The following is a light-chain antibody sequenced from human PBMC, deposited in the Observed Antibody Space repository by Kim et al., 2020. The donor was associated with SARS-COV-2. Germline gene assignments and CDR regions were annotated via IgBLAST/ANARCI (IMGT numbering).Light chain of an antibody. CDR1: KLGDKY. V-gene: IGLV3-1*01. CDR2: QDS. CDR3: QAWDSSNWV. J-gene: IGLJ3*02. Sequence: SSELTQPPSVSVSPGQTASITCSGDKLGDKYACWYQQKPGQSPVLVIYQDSKRPSGIPERFSGSNSGNTATLTISGTQAMDEADYYCQAWDSSNWVFGGGTQVTV.